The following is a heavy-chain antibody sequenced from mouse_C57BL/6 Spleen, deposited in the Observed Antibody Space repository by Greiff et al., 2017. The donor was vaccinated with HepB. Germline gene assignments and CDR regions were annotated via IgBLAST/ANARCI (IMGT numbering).Heavy chain of an antibody. CDR3: ASSLTGTGFAY. V-gene: IGHV2-6*01. D-gene: IGHD4-1*01. J-gene: IGHJ3*01. CDR1: GFSLTSYG. CDR2: IWGVGST. Sequence: QVQLKQSGPGLVAPSQSLSITCTVSGFSLTSYGVDWVRQSPGKGLEWLGVIWGVGSTNYNSALKSRLSTSKDNSKSQVFLKMNSLQTDDTAMYYCASSLTGTGFAYWGQGTLVTVSA.